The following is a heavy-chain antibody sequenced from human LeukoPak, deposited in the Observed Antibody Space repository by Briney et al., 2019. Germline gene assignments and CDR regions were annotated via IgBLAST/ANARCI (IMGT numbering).Heavy chain of an antibody. Sequence: GGSLRLSCAASGFTFSSNWMSWVRQAPGKGLEWVANIKQDGRDKYYVDSVKGQFTISRDNAKNSLYLQMNSLRAEDTAVYYCARLKTYAYDYWGQGTLVTVSS. CDR2: IKQDGRDK. V-gene: IGHV3-7*05. J-gene: IGHJ4*02. CDR3: ARLKTYAYDY. D-gene: IGHD4-17*01. CDR1: GFTFSSNW.